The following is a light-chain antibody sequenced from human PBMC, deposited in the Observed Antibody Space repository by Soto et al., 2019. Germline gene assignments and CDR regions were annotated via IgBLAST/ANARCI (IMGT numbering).Light chain of an antibody. CDR2: AAS. CDR3: QQYDTSPRT. Sequence: EIVLTQSPGTLSLSPGERATLSCRASQNLSSGYLAWYRQRPGQAPRILIYAASSRATGIPDRFIGSGSGTDFTLTISRLEPEDFAVYYGQQYDTSPRTFGRGTKVE. CDR1: QNLSSGY. J-gene: IGKJ1*01. V-gene: IGKV3-20*01.